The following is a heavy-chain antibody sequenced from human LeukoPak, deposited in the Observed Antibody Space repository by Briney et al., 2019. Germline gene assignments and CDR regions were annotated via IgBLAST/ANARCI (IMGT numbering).Heavy chain of an antibody. J-gene: IGHJ4*02. V-gene: IGHV3-9*03. Sequence: QPGRSLRLSCATSGFTFNDYAMYWVRQAPGKGLEWVSGISWNSRSIAYADSVKGRFTISRDNAKNSLYLQMNSLRAEDMALYYCAKEGSSWSTFDYWGQGTLVTVSS. CDR3: AKEGSSWSTFDY. CDR1: GFTFNDYA. CDR2: ISWNSRSI. D-gene: IGHD6-13*01.